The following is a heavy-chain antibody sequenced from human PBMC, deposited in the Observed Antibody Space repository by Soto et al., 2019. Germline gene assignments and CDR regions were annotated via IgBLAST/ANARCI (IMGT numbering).Heavy chain of an antibody. CDR3: ARDQSYDLFYYYYGMDV. CDR2: ISFDGGNK. D-gene: IGHD5-18*01. CDR1: GFTFSSNA. V-gene: IGHV3-30-3*01. Sequence: QVQLVESGGGVVQPGRSLRLSCAASGFTFSSNAMHWVRKAPGKGLGGVPVISFDGGNKYYADSVKGRFTISRDNSKNTLFVQMSSLRAEDTAVYYCARDQSYDLFYYYYGMDVWGQGTTVTVSS. J-gene: IGHJ6*02.